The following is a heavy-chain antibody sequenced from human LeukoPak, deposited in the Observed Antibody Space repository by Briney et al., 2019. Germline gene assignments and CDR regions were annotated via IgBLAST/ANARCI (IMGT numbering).Heavy chain of an antibody. Sequence: PSETLSLTCTVSSGSINGYHWRFIRQPAGKGLEWIGRIYISGNTNYNPSLKSRVSMSVNASKNQVSLGLTSVTAADTAVYYCARDPGAVSAYYFDYWGQGTLVTVSS. J-gene: IGHJ4*02. CDR3: ARDPGAVSAYYFDY. CDR1: SGSINGYH. D-gene: IGHD6-19*01. V-gene: IGHV4-4*07. CDR2: IYISGNT.